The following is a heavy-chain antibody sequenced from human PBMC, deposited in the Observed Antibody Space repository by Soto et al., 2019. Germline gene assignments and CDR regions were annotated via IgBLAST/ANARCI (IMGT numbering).Heavy chain of an antibody. Sequence: QVQLVQSGAEVKKPGSSVRVACKTSGDIFNRYTISWVRQAPGLGLEWMGRIIPVVGGPNYAEKFRGRVTITADKATTSVYLEVRSLRSDDTATYYCARAEGGDGSWYAAWGQGTLVTVSS. CDR3: ARAEGGDGSWYAA. J-gene: IGHJ5*02. CDR1: GDIFNRYT. V-gene: IGHV1-69*02. D-gene: IGHD2-21*01. CDR2: IIPVVGGP.